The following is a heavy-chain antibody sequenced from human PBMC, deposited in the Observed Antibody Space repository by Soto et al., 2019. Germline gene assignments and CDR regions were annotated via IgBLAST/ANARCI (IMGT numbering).Heavy chain of an antibody. CDR2: ISYDGSNK. Sequence: GGSLRLSCAASGFTFISYGMHWVRQAPGKGLEWVAVISYDGSNKYYADSVKGRFTISRDNSKNTLYLQMNSLRAEDTAVYYCAKSPRRYSSSPGGYFDYWGQGTLVTVSS. CDR3: AKSPRRYSSSPGGYFDY. D-gene: IGHD6-6*01. V-gene: IGHV3-30*18. J-gene: IGHJ4*02. CDR1: GFTFISYG.